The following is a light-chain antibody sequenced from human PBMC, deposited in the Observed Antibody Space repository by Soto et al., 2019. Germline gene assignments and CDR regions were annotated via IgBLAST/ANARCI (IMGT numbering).Light chain of an antibody. CDR1: SSNIGNNA. CDR3: AAWDDSLNGIV. Sequence: QPVLTQPPSVSEAPRQRVTISCSGSSSNIGNNAVSWYQQLPGKAPKLLIYYDDLLPSGVSDRFSGSKSGTSASLAISGLQSEDEADYYCAAWDDSLNGIVFGGGTQLTVL. CDR2: YDD. V-gene: IGLV1-36*01. J-gene: IGLJ2*01.